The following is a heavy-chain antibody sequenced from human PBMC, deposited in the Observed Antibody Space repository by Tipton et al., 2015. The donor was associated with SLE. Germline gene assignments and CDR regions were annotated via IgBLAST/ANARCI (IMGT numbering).Heavy chain of an antibody. CDR2: ISGSGGST. Sequence: LSLTCAVYGGSFSGSYWSWIRQAPGKGLEWVSAISGSGGSTYYADSVKGRFTISRDNSKNTLYLQMNSLRAEDTAVYYCAKDGPNYYDSSGYPDDAFDIWGQGTMVTVSS. CDR1: GGSFSGSY. D-gene: IGHD3-22*01. CDR3: AKDGPNYYDSSGYPDDAFDI. J-gene: IGHJ3*02. V-gene: IGHV3-23*01.